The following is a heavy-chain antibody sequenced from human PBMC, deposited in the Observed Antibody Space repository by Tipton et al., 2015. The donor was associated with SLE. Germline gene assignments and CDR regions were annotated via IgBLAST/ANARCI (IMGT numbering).Heavy chain of an antibody. D-gene: IGHD2-21*02. CDR3: ARGGTAKVNDY. CDR1: GGSISSYY. V-gene: IGHV4-59*01. Sequence: TLSLTCTVSGGSISSYYWSWIRQPPGKGLEWIGYIYYSGSTNYNPSLKSRVTISVDTSKNQFSLNLNSVTAADTAVYYCARGGTAKVNDYWGQGTLVTVPS. CDR2: IYYSGST. J-gene: IGHJ4*02.